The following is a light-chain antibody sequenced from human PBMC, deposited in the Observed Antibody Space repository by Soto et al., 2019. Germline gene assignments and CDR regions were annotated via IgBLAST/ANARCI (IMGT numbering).Light chain of an antibody. CDR1: HSLLHSNGNNY. Sequence: DIVVTQFPLSLPVTPGEPASISCNASHSLLHSNGNNYVDWYLQKPGQSPHLLIFMGSNRASGVPDRFSGSGSATDFALKISRVEAEDVGVYYCMQALQTPITFGQGTRLEIK. J-gene: IGKJ5*01. V-gene: IGKV2-28*01. CDR2: MGS. CDR3: MQALQTPIT.